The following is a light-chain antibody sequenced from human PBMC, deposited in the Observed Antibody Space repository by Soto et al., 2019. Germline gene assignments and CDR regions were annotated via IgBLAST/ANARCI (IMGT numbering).Light chain of an antibody. CDR3: QQYGSSPRT. CDR2: GAS. Sequence: EIVWTQSPGTLSLSPGERATLSCRASQSVSSSYLAWYQQKLGQAPRLLIYGASSRATGIPDRFSGSGSGTDFTLTISRLEPEDFAVYYCQQYGSSPRTFGQGTKVEIK. V-gene: IGKV3-20*01. J-gene: IGKJ1*01. CDR1: QSVSSSY.